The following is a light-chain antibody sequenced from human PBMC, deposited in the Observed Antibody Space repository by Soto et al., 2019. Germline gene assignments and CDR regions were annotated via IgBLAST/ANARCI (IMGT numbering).Light chain of an antibody. V-gene: IGKV3-20*01. J-gene: IGKJ1*01. CDR2: GAS. Sequence: EIVLTQSPGTLSLSPGERATLSCRASQSITSSYLAWYQQKPGQAPRLLIYGASSRATGIPDRFSGSGSGTDFTLTISRLEPDDFALYYCPQSTDWTFGHGTKVEIK. CDR1: QSITSSY. CDR3: PQSTDWT.